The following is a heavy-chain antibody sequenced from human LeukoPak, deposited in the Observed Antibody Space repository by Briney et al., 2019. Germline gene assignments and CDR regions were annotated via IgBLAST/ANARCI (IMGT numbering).Heavy chain of an antibody. CDR2: IYTSGST. V-gene: IGHV4-4*07. CDR3: ARDTHQYYDFWSGLGFSLVGMDV. D-gene: IGHD3-3*01. Sequence: SETLSLTCTVSGGSISSYYWSWIRQPAGKGLEWIGRIYTSGSTNYNPSLKSRVTMSVDTSKNQFSLKLSSVTAADTAVYYCARDTHQYYDFWSGLGFSLVGMDVWGQGTTVTVSS. J-gene: IGHJ6*02. CDR1: GGSISSYY.